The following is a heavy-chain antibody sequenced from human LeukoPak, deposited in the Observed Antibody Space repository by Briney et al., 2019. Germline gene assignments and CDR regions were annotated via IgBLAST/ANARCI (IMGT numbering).Heavy chain of an antibody. CDR1: GFTFSSYA. CDR3: AKVHSSNNWFDP. D-gene: IGHD6-19*01. CDR2: ISGSGGST. J-gene: IGHJ5*02. Sequence: GGSLRLSCAASGFTFSSYAMSWVRQAPGKGLEWVSVISGSGGSTYYADSVKGRFTISRDNSKNTLYLQMNSLRAEDTAVYYCAKVHSSNNWFDPWGQGTLVTVSS. V-gene: IGHV3-23*01.